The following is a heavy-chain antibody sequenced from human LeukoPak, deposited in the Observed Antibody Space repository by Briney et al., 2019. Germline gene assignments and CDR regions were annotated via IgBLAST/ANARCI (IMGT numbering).Heavy chain of an antibody. V-gene: IGHV1-69*01. J-gene: IGHJ6*04. CDR2: IIPIFGTA. CDR3: AGDIVVVPAASGMDV. D-gene: IGHD2-2*01. CDR1: GRTFRSYA. Sequence: GASVKVSCKASGRTFRSYAISWVRQAPGQGLEWMGGIIPIFGTANYAQKFKGRVTITADESTSTAYMELSSLRSEDTAVYYCAGDIVVVPAASGMDVWGKGTTVTVSS.